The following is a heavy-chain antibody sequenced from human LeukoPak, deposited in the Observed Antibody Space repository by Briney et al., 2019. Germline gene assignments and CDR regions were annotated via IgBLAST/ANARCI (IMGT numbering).Heavy chain of an antibody. V-gene: IGHV3-30*02. CDR3: AKDGPNYDILTGYMFDP. J-gene: IGHJ5*02. CDR1: GFTFSSYG. D-gene: IGHD3-9*01. Sequence: PGGSLRLSCAASGFTFSSYGMHWFRQAPGKGLEWVAFIRYDGSNKYYADSVKGRFTISRDNSKNTLYLQMNSLRAEDTAVYYCAKDGPNYDILTGYMFDPWGQGTLVTVSS. CDR2: IRYDGSNK.